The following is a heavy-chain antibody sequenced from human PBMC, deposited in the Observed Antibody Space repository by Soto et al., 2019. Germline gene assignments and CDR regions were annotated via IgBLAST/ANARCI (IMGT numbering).Heavy chain of an antibody. CDR3: ARATEQQLVALDDFDI. CDR1: GDSVSSNSAA. V-gene: IGHV6-1*01. Sequence: SQTLSLTCAISGDSVSSNSAAWNWIRQSPSRGLEWLGRTYYRSKWYNDYAVSVKSRITINPDTSKNQFSLQLNSVTPEDTAVYYCARATEQQLVALDDFDIWGQGTMVTVSS. D-gene: IGHD6-13*01. J-gene: IGHJ3*02. CDR2: TYYRSKWYN.